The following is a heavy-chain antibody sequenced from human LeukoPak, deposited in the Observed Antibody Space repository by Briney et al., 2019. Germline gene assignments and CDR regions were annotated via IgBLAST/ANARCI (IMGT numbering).Heavy chain of an antibody. CDR2: MNPNSGNT. CDR1: GYTFTSYD. V-gene: IGHV1-8*01. D-gene: IGHD3-9*01. Sequence: ASVKVSCKASGYTFTSYDINWVRQATGQGLEWMGWMNPNSGNTGYAQKFQGRVTMTRDTSISTAYMELSRLRSDDTAVYYCARGDDILTGYYETCYYMDVWGKGTTVTISS. J-gene: IGHJ6*03. CDR3: ARGDDILTGYYETCYYMDV.